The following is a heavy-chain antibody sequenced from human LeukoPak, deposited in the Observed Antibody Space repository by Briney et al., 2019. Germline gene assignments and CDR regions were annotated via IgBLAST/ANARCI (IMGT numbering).Heavy chain of an antibody. CDR1: GFMFSSYA. CDR2: ITGSGTTT. Sequence: GGSLRLSCAASGFMFSSYAMNWVRQAPGKGLEWVSGITGSGTTTYYADSVKGRFIISRDNSKNTLYLQMNSLRAEDTAVYYCAKSYYYFDYWGQGTLVTVSS. D-gene: IGHD3-10*01. CDR3: AKSYYYFDY. J-gene: IGHJ4*02. V-gene: IGHV3-23*01.